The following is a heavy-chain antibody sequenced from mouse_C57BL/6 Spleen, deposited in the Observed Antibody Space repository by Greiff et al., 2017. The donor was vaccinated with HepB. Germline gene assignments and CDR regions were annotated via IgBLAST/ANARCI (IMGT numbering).Heavy chain of an antibody. CDR1: GFTFSSYG. Sequence: EVMLVESGGDLVKPGGSLKLSCAASGFTFSSYGVSWVRQTPDKRLEWVATLSSGGSYTYYPDSVKGRFTISRDNAKNTLYLQMSSLKSEDTAMYYCARHEDSSGYAMDYWGQGTSVTVSS. CDR3: ARHEDSSGYAMDY. D-gene: IGHD3-2*02. J-gene: IGHJ4*01. CDR2: LSSGGSYT. V-gene: IGHV5-6*01.